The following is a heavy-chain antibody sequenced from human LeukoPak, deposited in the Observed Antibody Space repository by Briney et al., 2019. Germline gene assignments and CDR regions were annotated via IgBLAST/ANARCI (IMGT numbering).Heavy chain of an antibody. CDR1: GPTFEDYG. Sequence: GGSLRLSCTASGPTFEDYGMNWVRHAPGKGLEWVSGIDWNGGSTGYADFVKGRFTVSKDNANKSLYLHMNGLRVEDTAFYYCARDYYGRLDFWGQGTLVTVSS. D-gene: IGHD3-10*01. CDR2: IDWNGGST. V-gene: IGHV3-20*04. J-gene: IGHJ4*02. CDR3: ARDYYGRLDF.